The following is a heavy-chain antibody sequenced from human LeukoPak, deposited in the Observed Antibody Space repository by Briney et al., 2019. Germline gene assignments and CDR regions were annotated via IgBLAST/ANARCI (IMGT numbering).Heavy chain of an antibody. CDR2: ISSSSSYI. CDR3: ARDYEYSYGLDY. V-gene: IGHV3-21*01. Sequence: SCKASGYTFTSYDINWVRQAPGKGLEWVSSISSSSSYIYYADSVKGRFTISRDNAKNSLYLQMNSLRAEDTAVYYCARDYEYSYGLDYWGQGTLVTVSS. D-gene: IGHD5-18*01. CDR1: GYTFTSYD. J-gene: IGHJ4*02.